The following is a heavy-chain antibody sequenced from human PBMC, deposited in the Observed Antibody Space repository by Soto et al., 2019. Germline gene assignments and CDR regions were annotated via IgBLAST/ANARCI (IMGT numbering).Heavy chain of an antibody. CDR1: GFTFSNAW. Sequence: GGSLRLSCAASGFTFSNAWMNWVRQAPGKGLEWVGRIKSKTDGGTTDYAAPVKGRFTISRDDSKNTLYLQMNSLKTEDTAVYYCTTDPDYFIVVVPAARYYYGMDVWGQGTTVTVSS. CDR3: TTDPDYFIVVVPAARYYYGMDV. V-gene: IGHV3-15*07. J-gene: IGHJ6*02. D-gene: IGHD2-2*01. CDR2: IKSKTDGGTT.